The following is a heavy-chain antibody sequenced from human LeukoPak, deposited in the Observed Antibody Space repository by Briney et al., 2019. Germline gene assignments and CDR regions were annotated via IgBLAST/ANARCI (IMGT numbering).Heavy chain of an antibody. CDR2: ISAYNGNT. D-gene: IGHD1-1*01. CDR3: ARNRYNWNDPRGAFDI. J-gene: IGHJ3*02. V-gene: IGHV1-18*04. CDR1: GYTFTGHF. Sequence: ASMKASCKASGYTFTGHFVHWVRQAPGQGLEWMGWISAYNGNTNYAQKLQGRVTMTTDTSTSTAYMELRSLRSDDTAVYYCARNRYNWNDPRGAFDIWGQGTMVTVSS.